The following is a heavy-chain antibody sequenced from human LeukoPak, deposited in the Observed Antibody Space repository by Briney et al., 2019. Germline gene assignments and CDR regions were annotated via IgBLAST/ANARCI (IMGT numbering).Heavy chain of an antibody. CDR1: GFTFSSYG. J-gene: IGHJ4*02. D-gene: IGHD6-13*01. V-gene: IGHV3-66*01. CDR2: IYSGGST. Sequence: GRSLRLSCAASGFTFSSYGMHWVRQAPGKGLEWVSIIYSGGSTYYADSVKGRFTISRDNSKNTVYLQMNSLRADDTAVYYCASALAAAAHTSFDCWGQGTLVTVSS. CDR3: ASALAAAAHTSFDC.